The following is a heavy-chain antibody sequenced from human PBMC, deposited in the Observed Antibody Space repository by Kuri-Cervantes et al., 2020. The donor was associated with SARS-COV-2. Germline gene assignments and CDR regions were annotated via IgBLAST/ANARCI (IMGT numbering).Heavy chain of an antibody. V-gene: IGHV4-59*08. CDR3: ARHYVSGEYQLLYGWFDP. CDR1: GGSISSYY. D-gene: IGHD2-2*02. CDR2: IYYSGNS. J-gene: IGHJ5*02. Sequence: SETLSLTCTVSGGSISSYYWSWIRQPPGKGLEWIGYIYYSGNSNYNPSLKSRVTISVDTSKNQFSLKLSSVTAADTAVYYCARHYVSGEYQLLYGWFDPWGQGTLVTVSS.